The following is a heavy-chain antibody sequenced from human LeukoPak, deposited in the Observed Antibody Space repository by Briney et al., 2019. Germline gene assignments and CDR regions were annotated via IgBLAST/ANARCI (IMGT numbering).Heavy chain of an antibody. V-gene: IGHV4-39*07. CDR2: IFYGGST. D-gene: IGHD3-3*01. J-gene: IGHJ4*02. CDR1: GGSISSSSYY. CDR3: AREPRRITIFGVVTHFDY. Sequence: SETLSLTCTVSGGSISSSSYYWGWIRQPPGKGLEWIGNIFYGGSTYYNPSLKSRVTISVDTSKNQFSLKLSSVTAADTAVYYCAREPRRITIFGVVTHFDYWGQGTLVTVSS.